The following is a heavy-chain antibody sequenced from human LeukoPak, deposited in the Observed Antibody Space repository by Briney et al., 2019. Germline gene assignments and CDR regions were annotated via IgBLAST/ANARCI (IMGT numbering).Heavy chain of an antibody. Sequence: GGSLRLSCAVSGITLSNYGMGWVRQAPGKGLEWVAGISESGGSTNYADSVKGRFTISRDNPKNTLYLQMNSLRAEDTAVYFCAKRGIVIRVILVGFHKEANYFDSWGQGALVTVSS. V-gene: IGHV3-23*01. CDR2: ISESGGST. CDR3: AKRGIVIRVILVGFHKEANYFDS. CDR1: GITLSNYG. D-gene: IGHD3-22*01. J-gene: IGHJ4*02.